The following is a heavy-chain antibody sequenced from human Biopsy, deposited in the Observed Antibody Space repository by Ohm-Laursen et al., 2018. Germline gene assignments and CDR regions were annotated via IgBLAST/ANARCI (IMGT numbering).Heavy chain of an antibody. J-gene: IGHJ4*02. D-gene: IGHD2-15*01. CDR2: IDPDSGRT. CDR1: GYTFSLYH. V-gene: IGHV1-2*02. Sequence: GASVKASCKASGYTFSLYHIHWVRQAPGQGLEWMGWIDPDSGRTSFGQNFQGRVTMTSDTSTGTAYLELTRLRSDDTAVYYCARDPYCSGGNCYSPLDHWGQGTLVTVSA. CDR3: ARDPYCSGGNCYSPLDH.